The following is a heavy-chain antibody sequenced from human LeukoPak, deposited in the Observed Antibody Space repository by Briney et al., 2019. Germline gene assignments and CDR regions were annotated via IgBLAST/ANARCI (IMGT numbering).Heavy chain of an antibody. V-gene: IGHV4-61*02. CDR2: IYTSGST. CDR1: GGSISSGSYY. D-gene: IGHD6-13*01. Sequence: SETLSLTCTVSGGSISSGSYYWSWIRQPAGKGLEWSGRIYTSGSTNYNPSLKSRVTISVDTSKNQFSQKLSSVSAADTAVYYCARDGYSSSWYGAGYYYYYMDVWGKGTTVTVSS. J-gene: IGHJ6*03. CDR3: ARDGYSSSWYGAGYYYYYMDV.